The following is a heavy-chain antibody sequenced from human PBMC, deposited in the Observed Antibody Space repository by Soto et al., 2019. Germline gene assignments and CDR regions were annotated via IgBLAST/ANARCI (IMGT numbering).Heavy chain of an antibody. V-gene: IGHV4-39*01. J-gene: IGHJ6*02. CDR1: GGSISISSYY. CDR2: IYYSGST. Sequence: PSETLSLTCTGSGGSISISSYYLGWIRQPPGKGLEWIGSIYYSGSTYYNPSLKSRVTISVDTSKNQFSLKLSSVTAADTAVYYCAGGFPILLFLEWLTYDYGMDVWGQGTTVTVSS. CDR3: AGGFPILLFLEWLTYDYGMDV. D-gene: IGHD3-3*01.